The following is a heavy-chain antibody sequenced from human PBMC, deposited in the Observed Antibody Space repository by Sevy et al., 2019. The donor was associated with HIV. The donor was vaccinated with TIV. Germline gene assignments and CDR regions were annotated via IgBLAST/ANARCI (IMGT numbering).Heavy chain of an antibody. CDR2: IKQDGSEK. V-gene: IGHV3-7*01. J-gene: IGHJ4*02. D-gene: IGHD3-16*01. Sequence: GESLKISCAASGFTFSSYWMSWVRQAPGKGLEWVANIKQDGSEKYYVDSVKGRFTISRDNAKNSLYLQMNSLRAEDTAVYYCASYDYVWGSYRSGVYWGQGTLVTVSS. CDR3: ASYDYVWGSYRSGVY. CDR1: GFTFSSYW.